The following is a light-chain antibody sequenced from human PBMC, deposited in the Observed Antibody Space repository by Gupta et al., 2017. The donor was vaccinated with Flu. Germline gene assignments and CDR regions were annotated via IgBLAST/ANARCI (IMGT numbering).Light chain of an antibody. J-gene: IGLJ3*02. Sequence: QSAQTQPRSVSGSPGQSVTISCTGTSSDVGGYHYVSWYQQHPGEPPKLMIYDVSKRPSGVPDRFSGSKSANTASLTISGLQAEDEADFYCCSYAGSYTWVFGGGTKLTVL. CDR2: DVS. V-gene: IGLV2-11*01. CDR1: SSDVGGYHY. CDR3: CSYAGSYTWV.